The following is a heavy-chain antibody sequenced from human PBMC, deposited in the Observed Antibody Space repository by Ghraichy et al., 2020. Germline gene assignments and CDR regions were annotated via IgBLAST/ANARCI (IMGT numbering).Heavy chain of an antibody. CDR1: GGSFSCYY. CDR3: ARGRREYSGYDAYYYYYYMDV. Sequence: SETLSLTCAVYGGSFSCYYWSWIRQPPGKGLEWIGEINHSGSTNYNPSLKSRVTISVDTSKNQFSLKLSSVTAADTAVYYCARGRREYSGYDAYYYYYYMDVWGKGTTVTVSS. J-gene: IGHJ6*03. D-gene: IGHD5-12*01. CDR2: INHSGST. V-gene: IGHV4-34*01.